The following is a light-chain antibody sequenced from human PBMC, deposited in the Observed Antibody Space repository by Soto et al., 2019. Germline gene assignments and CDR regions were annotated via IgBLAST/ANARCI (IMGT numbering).Light chain of an antibody. CDR2: WAS. Sequence: DIVMTQSPDSLAVSLGERATINCKSSQSVLYSSNNKNYLAWYQQKSGQPPKLLIYWASTRESGVPDRFSGSGSGTDFTLTISSLQAEDVAVYYCQQYYIPPYTFGQGTKLEIK. CDR1: QSVLYSSNNKNY. J-gene: IGKJ2*01. CDR3: QQYYIPPYT. V-gene: IGKV4-1*01.